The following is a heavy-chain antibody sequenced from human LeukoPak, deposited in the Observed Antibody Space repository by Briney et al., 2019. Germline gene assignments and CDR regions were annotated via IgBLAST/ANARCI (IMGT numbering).Heavy chain of an antibody. V-gene: IGHV6-1*01. D-gene: IGHD2-15*01. J-gene: IGHJ6*02. CDR1: GDSVSSNSAA. CDR3: ARVVVVAATPDYYYYGMDV. CDR2: TYYRSKWYN. Sequence: SQTLSLTCAISGDSVSSNSAAWNWIRQSPSRGLEWLGRTYYRSKWYNDYAVSVKSRITINPDTSKNQFSLQLNSVTPEDTAVYYCARVVVVAATPDYYYYGMDVWGQGTTVTVSS.